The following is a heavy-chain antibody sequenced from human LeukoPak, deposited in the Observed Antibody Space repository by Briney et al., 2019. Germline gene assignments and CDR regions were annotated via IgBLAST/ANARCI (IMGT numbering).Heavy chain of an antibody. J-gene: IGHJ4*02. Sequence: SETLSLTCTVSGGSISSYYWSWIRQPPGKGLEWIGYISYTGSATYNPSLKSRVTISVDTSKNQFSLKLSSVTAADTAVYHCARASNYHASSGLSSLAFFFDYWGQGTLVTVSS. V-gene: IGHV4-59*01. CDR1: GGSISSYY. D-gene: IGHD3-22*01. CDR2: ISYTGSA. CDR3: ARASNYHASSGLSSLAFFFDY.